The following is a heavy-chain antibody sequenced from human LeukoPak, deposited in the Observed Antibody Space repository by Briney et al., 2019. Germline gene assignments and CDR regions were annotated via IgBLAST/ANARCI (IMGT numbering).Heavy chain of an antibody. CDR1: GFTFDDYA. D-gene: IGHD5-18*01. CDR2: ISWNSGSI. CDR3: AKGPGTAMVTPSDY. V-gene: IGHV3-9*01. Sequence: GGSLRLSCAASGFTFDDYAMHWVRQAPGKGLEWVSGISWNSGSIGYADSVKGRFTISRDNAKNSLYLQMNSLRAEDTALYYCAKGPGTAMVTPSDYWGQGTLVTVSS. J-gene: IGHJ4*02.